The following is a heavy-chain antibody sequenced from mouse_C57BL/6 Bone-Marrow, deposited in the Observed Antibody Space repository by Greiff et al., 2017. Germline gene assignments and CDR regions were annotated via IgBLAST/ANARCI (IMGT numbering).Heavy chain of an antibody. D-gene: IGHD2-3*01. CDR2: IYPRSGNT. Sequence: VQLVESGAELARPGASVKLSCKASGYTFTSYGISWVKQRTGQGLEWIGEIYPRSGNTYYNEKFKGKATLTADKSSSTAYMELRSLTSEDSAVYFCARSEDGPYFDYWGQGTTLTVSS. J-gene: IGHJ2*01. CDR1: GYTFTSYG. V-gene: IGHV1-81*01. CDR3: ARSEDGPYFDY.